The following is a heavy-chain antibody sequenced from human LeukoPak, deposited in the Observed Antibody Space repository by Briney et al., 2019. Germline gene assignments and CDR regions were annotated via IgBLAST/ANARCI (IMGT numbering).Heavy chain of an antibody. CDR3: ARDGGYCSSTSCRDYYFDY. CDR1: GFTFSSYA. CDR2: ISYDGGNK. D-gene: IGHD2-2*01. J-gene: IGHJ4*02. V-gene: IGHV3-30*01. Sequence: GGSLRLSCAASGFTFSSYAMHWVRQAPGKGLEWVAVISYDGGNKYYADSVKGRFTISRDNSKNTLYLQMNSLRAEDTAVYYCARDGGYCSSTSCRDYYFDYWGQGTLVTVSS.